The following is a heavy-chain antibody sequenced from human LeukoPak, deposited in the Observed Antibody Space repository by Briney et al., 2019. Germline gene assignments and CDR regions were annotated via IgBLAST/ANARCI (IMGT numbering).Heavy chain of an antibody. D-gene: IGHD5-24*01. CDR1: GFTVSSNY. J-gene: IGHJ4*02. CDR2: IYSGGST. V-gene: IGHV3-53*01. CDR3: ASAPRDGYNYRFDY. Sequence: GGSLRLSCAASGFTVSSNYMSWVRQAPGKGLEWVSVIYSGGSTYYADSVKGRFTISRDNSKNTLYLQMNSLRAEDTAVYYCASAPRDGYNYRFDYWGQGTLVTVSS.